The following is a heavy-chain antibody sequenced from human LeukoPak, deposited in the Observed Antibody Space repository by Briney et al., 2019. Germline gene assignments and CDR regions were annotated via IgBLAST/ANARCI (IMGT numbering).Heavy chain of an antibody. CDR3: AETLGPGRHYFIS. D-gene: IGHD3-16*01. Sequence: WASLRFSCSVSGSTSSTYHMGWVRQAPGKGREWVSIISDQEYYADSVKGRFAISRDSSKNTLYLQMYSLTAEDTAIYYCAETLGPGRHYFISWGQGTLVTVSS. V-gene: IGHV3-23*01. J-gene: IGHJ4*02. CDR1: GSTSSTYH. CDR2: ISDQE.